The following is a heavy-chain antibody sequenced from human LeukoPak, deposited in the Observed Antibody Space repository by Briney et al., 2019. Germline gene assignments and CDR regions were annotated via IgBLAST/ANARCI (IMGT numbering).Heavy chain of an antibody. CDR1: GGSFNGYY. CDR2: INHSGST. V-gene: IGHV4-34*01. CDR3: ARGRTGYHLLPTKKDYSYYYVDV. D-gene: IGHD2-2*01. Sequence: SETLSLTCAVYGGSFNGYYWSWIRQPPGKGLEWIGEINHSGSTNYNPSLKSRVTISVDTSKNQFSLKLSSVTAADTAVYYCARGRTGYHLLPTKKDYSYYYVDVWDKGTTVTVSS. J-gene: IGHJ6*03.